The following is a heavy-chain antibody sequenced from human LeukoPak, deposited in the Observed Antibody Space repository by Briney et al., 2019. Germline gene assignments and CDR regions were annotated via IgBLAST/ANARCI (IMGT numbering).Heavy chain of an antibody. V-gene: IGHV4-39*03. CDR3: HSLFLEWLLVY. CDR1: GDSINSNNYY. Sequence: PSETLSLTCTVSGDSINSNNYYCGWIRQPPGKGLEWIGIIHDSGSTYYNPSLKRRVTISVDTSKNQFSLRLSSVTAADTAIYYCHSLFLEWLLVYWGQGTLVTVSS. D-gene: IGHD3-3*01. J-gene: IGHJ4*02. CDR2: IHDSGST.